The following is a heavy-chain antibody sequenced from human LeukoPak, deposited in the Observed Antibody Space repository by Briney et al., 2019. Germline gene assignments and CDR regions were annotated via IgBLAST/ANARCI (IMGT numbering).Heavy chain of an antibody. CDR3: ARVRSSWSDYYFDY. Sequence: SQTLSLTCAIPGDSISINSAAWNWIRQSPSRGLEWLGSTYYKSKWYNDYAVSVKSRITINSDTSKNQFSLQLNSVTPEDTAVYYCARVRSSWSDYYFDYWGQGTLVTVSS. D-gene: IGHD6-13*01. CDR1: GDSISINSAA. J-gene: IGHJ4*02. CDR2: TYYKSKWYN. V-gene: IGHV6-1*01.